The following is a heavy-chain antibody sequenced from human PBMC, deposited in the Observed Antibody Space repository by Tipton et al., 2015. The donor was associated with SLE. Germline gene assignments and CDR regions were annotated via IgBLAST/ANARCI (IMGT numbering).Heavy chain of an antibody. CDR2: ISGSGGST. CDR1: GFTFSSYA. D-gene: IGHD6-19*01. CDR3: AKDLVGIAVAGTDYYYGMDV. V-gene: IGHV3-23*01. J-gene: IGHJ6*02. Sequence: GSLRLSCAASGFTFSSYAMSWVRQAPGKGLEWVSAISGSGGSTYYADSVKGRFTISRDNSKNTLYLQMNSLRAEDTAVYYCAKDLVGIAVAGTDYYYGMDVWGQGTTVTVSS.